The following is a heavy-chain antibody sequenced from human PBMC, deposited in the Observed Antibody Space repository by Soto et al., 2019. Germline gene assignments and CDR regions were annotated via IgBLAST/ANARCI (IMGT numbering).Heavy chain of an antibody. CDR3: TRVYDHYDSSRIFGY. Sequence: GGSLRLSCAASGFSFSGSAMHWVRQASGKGLEWVGRIRSKANKYATSYSASVNGRFTISRDDSKNTTYLQMNRLKTEDTAVYYCTRVYDHYDSSRIFGYWGQGTQVTV. J-gene: IGHJ4*02. CDR1: GFSFSGSA. D-gene: IGHD3-22*01. V-gene: IGHV3-73*01. CDR2: IRSKANKYAT.